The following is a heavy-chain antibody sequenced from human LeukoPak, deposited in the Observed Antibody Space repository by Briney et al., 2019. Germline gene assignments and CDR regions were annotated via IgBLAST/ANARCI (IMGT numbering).Heavy chain of an antibody. CDR3: ASGYDFWSGYYSGDY. V-gene: IGHV4-34*01. CDR1: GGSLNAYY. J-gene: IGHJ4*02. CDR2: INHSGST. Sequence: PSETLSLTCAVFGGSLNAYYWNWIRQPPGKGLEWIGDINHSGSTNYNPSLKSRVTISADTSKNQFTLKLSSVTAADTAVYYCASGYDFWSGYYSGDYWGQGTLVTVSS. D-gene: IGHD3-3*01.